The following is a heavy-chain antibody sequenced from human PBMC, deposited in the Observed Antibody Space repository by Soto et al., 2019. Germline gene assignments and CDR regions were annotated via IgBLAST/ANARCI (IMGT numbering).Heavy chain of an antibody. Sequence: EVQLVESGGGLVQPGGSLRLSCAASGFTFSSYDMHWVSQATGKGLEWVSAIGTAGDTYYPGSVTGRFTISRENAKNSLYLQMNSLRAGDTAVYYCARGITMVRGAHEDYFDYWGQGTLVTVSS. D-gene: IGHD3-10*01. J-gene: IGHJ4*02. CDR1: GFTFSSYD. V-gene: IGHV3-13*01. CDR2: IGTAGDT. CDR3: ARGITMVRGAHEDYFDY.